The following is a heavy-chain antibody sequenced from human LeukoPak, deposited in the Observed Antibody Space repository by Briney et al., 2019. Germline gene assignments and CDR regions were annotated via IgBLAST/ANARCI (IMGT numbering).Heavy chain of an antibody. J-gene: IGHJ4*02. Sequence: GGSLRLSCAASGFTFSSYAMSWVRQAPGKGLEWVSAISGSGGSTYYADSVKGRFTISRDNSKNTLYLQMNSLRAEDTAVYYCARGRAYDGGGFDYWGQETLVTVSA. D-gene: IGHD5-12*01. CDR2: ISGSGGST. CDR1: GFTFSSYA. V-gene: IGHV3-23*01. CDR3: ARGRAYDGGGFDY.